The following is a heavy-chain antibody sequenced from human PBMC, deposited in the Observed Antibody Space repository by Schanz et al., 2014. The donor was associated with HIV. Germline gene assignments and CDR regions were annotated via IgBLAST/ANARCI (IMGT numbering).Heavy chain of an antibody. CDR2: ISYDGTKK. D-gene: IGHD3-22*01. Sequence: QVQLVESGGGVVRPGKSLRLSCEASGFTFSNYGMHWVRQAPGKGLEWEAVISYDGTKKHYADSVKGRITISRDNSKNSLSLLIKSLRAEDAAVYYCAKPEYDTSGNSQSHFDYWGQGTLVTVSS. CDR1: GFTFSNYG. V-gene: IGHV3-30*18. CDR3: AKPEYDTSGNSQSHFDY. J-gene: IGHJ4*02.